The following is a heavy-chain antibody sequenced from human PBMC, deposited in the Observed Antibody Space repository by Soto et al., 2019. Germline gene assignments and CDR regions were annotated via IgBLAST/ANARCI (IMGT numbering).Heavy chain of an antibody. CDR3: AKRGIVGTPYYYYFYIDA. J-gene: IGHJ6*03. D-gene: IGHD1-7*01. Sequence: EVQLLESGGGSVQPGGSLRLSCAASGFVFSTYAMSWVRQAPGKGLEWVSSISGHGGTTYYADSVKGRFTVSRDKSTNTLFRQMDSLRAEDTAVYYCAKRGIVGTPYYYYFYIDAWGRGTTVILSS. V-gene: IGHV3-23*01. CDR2: ISGHGGTT. CDR1: GFVFSTYA.